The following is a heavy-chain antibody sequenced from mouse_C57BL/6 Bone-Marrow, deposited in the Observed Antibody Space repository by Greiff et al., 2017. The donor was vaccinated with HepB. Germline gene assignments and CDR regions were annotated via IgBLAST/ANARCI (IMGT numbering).Heavy chain of an antibody. CDR2: IYPGSGST. D-gene: IGHD1-1*01. CDR1: GYTFTSYW. J-gene: IGHJ2*01. V-gene: IGHV1-55*01. CDR3: ARGGYGSSRDY. Sequence: VQLQQSGAELVKPGASVKMSCKASGYTFTSYWITWVKQRPGQGLEWIGDIYPGSGSTNYNEKFKSKATLTVDTSSSTAYMQLSSLTSEDSAVYYCARGGYGSSRDYWGQGTTLTVSS.